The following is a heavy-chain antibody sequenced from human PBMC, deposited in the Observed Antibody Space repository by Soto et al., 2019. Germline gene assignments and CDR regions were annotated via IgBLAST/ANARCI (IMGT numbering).Heavy chain of an antibody. D-gene: IGHD6-13*01. V-gene: IGHV3-23*01. Sequence: EVQLLESGGGLVQPGGSLRLSCAASGFTFSSYAMSWVRQAPGKGLEWVSAISGSGGSTYYADSVKGRFTISRDNSKNTLYWQMNRLRAEDTAVYYCAKENGYSSSWLEFGYWGQGTLVTVSS. J-gene: IGHJ4*02. CDR1: GFTFSSYA. CDR2: ISGSGGST. CDR3: AKENGYSSSWLEFGY.